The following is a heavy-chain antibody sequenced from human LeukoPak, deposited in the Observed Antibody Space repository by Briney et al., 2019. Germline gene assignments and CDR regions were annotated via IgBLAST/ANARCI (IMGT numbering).Heavy chain of an antibody. J-gene: IGHJ5*02. CDR1: GGSISSNF. CDR2: IYYSGTT. V-gene: IGHV4-39*07. D-gene: IGHD3-3*01. CDR3: ARDHLANLASRLFDP. Sequence: SETLSLTCTVSGGSISSNFWGWIRHSPGKGLEWIGTIYYSGTTYYNPSLKSRVTISIDTSKNQFSLKLSSVTAADTAVYYCARDHLANLASRLFDPWGQGTLVTVSS.